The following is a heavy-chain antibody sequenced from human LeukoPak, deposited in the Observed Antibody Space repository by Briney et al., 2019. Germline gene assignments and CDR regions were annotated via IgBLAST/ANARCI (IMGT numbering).Heavy chain of an antibody. CDR1: GYTFTSYD. J-gene: IGHJ4*02. V-gene: IGHV1-8*01. Sequence: ASVKVSCKASGYTFTSYDINRVRQATGQGLEWMGWMNPNSGNTGYAQKFQGRVTMTRNTSISTAYMELSSLRSEDTAVYYCARAVSYYDFWSGYYPFDYWGQGTLVTVSS. CDR2: MNPNSGNT. CDR3: ARAVSYYDFWSGYYPFDY. D-gene: IGHD3-3*01.